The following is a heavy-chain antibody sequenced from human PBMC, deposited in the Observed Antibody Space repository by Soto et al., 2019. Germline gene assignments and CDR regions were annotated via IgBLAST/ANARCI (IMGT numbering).Heavy chain of an antibody. CDR3: ERGVAGSGFDL. Sequence: PSQTLSLTCAISGDSVSSNTAAWNWIRSSPSRGLEWLGRTYYRSNWRHDYAVSVKSRITVNPDTSKNHFSLQLNSVTPDDTAVYYCERGVAGSGFDLWGPGTMVTVYS. CDR2: TYYRSNWRH. J-gene: IGHJ4*02. V-gene: IGHV6-1*01. CDR1: GDSVSSNTAA. D-gene: IGHD6-19*01.